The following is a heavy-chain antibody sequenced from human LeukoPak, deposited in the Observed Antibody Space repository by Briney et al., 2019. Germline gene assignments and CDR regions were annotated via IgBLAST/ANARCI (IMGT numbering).Heavy chain of an antibody. CDR1: GFTFSNYD. J-gene: IGHJ4*02. CDR3: ANYRTTGGAY. Sequence: PGGSLRLSCAASGFTFSNYDMAWVRQAPGKGLEWVSAIRGSGGSTFYADSVKGRFTISRDNSKNTLYLQMNSLRAEDTAVYYCANYRTTGGAYWGQGTLVTVSS. D-gene: IGHD3-16*01. V-gene: IGHV3-23*01. CDR2: IRGSGGST.